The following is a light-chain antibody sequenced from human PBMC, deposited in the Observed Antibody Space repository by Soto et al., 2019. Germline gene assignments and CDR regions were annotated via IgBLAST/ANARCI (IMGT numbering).Light chain of an antibody. Sequence: QSVLTQAPSVSGAPGQRVTISCTGSSSNIGASYDVHWYQQVPGTAPKLLIYGNNNRPSGVPDRFSGSKSGTSASLAITGLQAEDEADYYSQSFDSSLSGSGVFGGGTKLTVL. CDR3: QSFDSSLSGSGV. J-gene: IGLJ3*02. CDR2: GNN. V-gene: IGLV1-40*01. CDR1: SSNIGASYD.